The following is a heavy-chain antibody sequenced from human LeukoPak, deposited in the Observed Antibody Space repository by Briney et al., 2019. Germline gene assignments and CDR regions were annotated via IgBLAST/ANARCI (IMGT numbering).Heavy chain of an antibody. D-gene: IGHD2-2*01. V-gene: IGHV4-4*07. Sequence: PSETLSLTCTVSGGSISNYYWSWIRQPAGKGLEWIGRIYTSGSTNYNPSLEIRVTMSVATSKKQFSLILSSVTAADTAVYYCARDRCNSTNCAARVAFDIWGQGTMVTVSS. J-gene: IGHJ3*02. CDR1: GGSISNYY. CDR3: ARDRCNSTNCAARVAFDI. CDR2: IYTSGST.